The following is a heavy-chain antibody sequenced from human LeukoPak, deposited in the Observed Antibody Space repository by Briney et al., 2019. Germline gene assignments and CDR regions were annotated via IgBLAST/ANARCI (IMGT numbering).Heavy chain of an antibody. CDR3: ARNSVSGFDN. D-gene: IGHD2-15*01. CDR1: GYTFTSYY. V-gene: IGHV1-46*01. Sequence: ASVKVSCMEPGYTFTSYYIVCVRQAPGQGLEWMGRIDPSGGSTSYAQKFQGRVTMTRGTSTSTVYMELSSLISEDTAVYYCARNSVSGFDNWGQATLVTVSS. J-gene: IGHJ4*02. CDR2: IDPSGGST.